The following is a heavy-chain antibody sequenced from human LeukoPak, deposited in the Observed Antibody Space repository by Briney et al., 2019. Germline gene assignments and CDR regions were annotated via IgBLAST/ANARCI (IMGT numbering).Heavy chain of an antibody. V-gene: IGHV3-23*01. D-gene: IGHD2-21*02. J-gene: IGHJ4*02. CDR3: ETALEVTAIFDY. CDR1: GGTFSSYA. CDR2: ISGSGCCT. Sequence: SCKASGGTFSSYAMSCVRHAPGKGLEWVSAISGSGCCTYYADSVKGRFTISSDNSKNTLYLLTHSLRAEDTAVYYCETALEVTAIFDYWGQGTMVTVCS.